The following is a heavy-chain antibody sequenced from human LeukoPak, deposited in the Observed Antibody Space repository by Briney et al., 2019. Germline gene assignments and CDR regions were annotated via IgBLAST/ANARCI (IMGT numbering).Heavy chain of an antibody. V-gene: IGHV1-2*02. CDR1: GYTFTGYY. CDR2: INPNSGGT. D-gene: IGHD3-10*01. J-gene: IGHJ4*02. Sequence: ASVKVSCKASGYTFTGYYMHWVRQAPGQGLEWMGWINPNSGGTNYAQKFQGRVTMTRDTSISTAYMELSWLRSDDTAVYYCARVPYGSGSYSPKSPPYYFDYWGQGTLVTVSS. CDR3: ARVPYGSGSYSPKSPPYYFDY.